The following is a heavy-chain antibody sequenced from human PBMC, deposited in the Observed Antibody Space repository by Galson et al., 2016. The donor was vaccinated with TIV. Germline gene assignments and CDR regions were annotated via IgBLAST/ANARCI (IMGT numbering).Heavy chain of an antibody. CDR3: AREGSADYDWGRAHFDY. CDR2: IYHTGNT. Sequence: EWIGYIYHTGNTIYNPSLKSRVAISLDTSKNQFSLKLSSVTAADTALYYCAREGSADYDWGRAHFDYWGQGTLVTVSS. J-gene: IGHJ4*02. V-gene: IGHV4-59*12. D-gene: IGHD3-16*01.